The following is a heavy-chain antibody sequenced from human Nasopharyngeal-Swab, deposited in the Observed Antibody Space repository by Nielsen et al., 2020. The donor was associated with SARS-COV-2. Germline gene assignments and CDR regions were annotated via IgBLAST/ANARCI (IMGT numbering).Heavy chain of an antibody. CDR2: INHSGST. J-gene: IGHJ4*02. V-gene: IGHV4-34*01. D-gene: IGHD6-19*01. Sequence: WIRQPPGKGLEWIGEINHSGSTNYNPSLKSRVTISVDTSKNQFSLKLSSVTAADTAVYYCARHGPRIAVAGQYYFDYWGQGILVTVSS. CDR3: ARHGPRIAVAGQYYFDY.